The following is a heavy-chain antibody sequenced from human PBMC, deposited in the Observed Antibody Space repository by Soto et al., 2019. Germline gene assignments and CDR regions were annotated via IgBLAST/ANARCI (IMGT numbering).Heavy chain of an antibody. D-gene: IGHD6-19*01. Sequence: QVQLQESGPGLVKPSETLSLTCSVSGGSVSSVSYYWSWIRQPPGRGLEWIGYVFYSGSTNYSPSLKSRATISVDTSKNQFSLKLSSVTAADTAVYYCARDERMGHWLGGYYYYAMNVWGQGTTVTVSS. CDR2: VFYSGST. J-gene: IGHJ6*02. V-gene: IGHV4-61*01. CDR3: ARDERMGHWLGGYYYYAMNV. CDR1: GGSVSSVSYY.